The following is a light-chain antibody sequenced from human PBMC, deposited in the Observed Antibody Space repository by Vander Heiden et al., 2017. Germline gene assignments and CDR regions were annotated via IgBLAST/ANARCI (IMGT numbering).Light chain of an antibody. V-gene: IGLV2-11*01. CDR3: CSYAGSYTFYV. J-gene: IGLJ1*01. CDR1: SSDVGGYNY. Sequence: QSALTQPRSVSGSPGQSVTISCTGTSSDVGGYNYVSWYQQLPGKAPKLMIYDVTQRPSGVPDRFSGSKSGNTASLTISGLQAEDEDDYYCCSYAGSYTFYVFGTGTKVTVL. CDR2: DVT.